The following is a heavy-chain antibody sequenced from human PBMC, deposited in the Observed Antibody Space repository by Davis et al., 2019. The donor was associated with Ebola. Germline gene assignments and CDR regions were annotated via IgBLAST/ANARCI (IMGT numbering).Heavy chain of an antibody. V-gene: IGHV4-59*12. CDR2: IYYSGST. CDR1: GGSISSYY. CDR3: ARVYCSSTSCYSHNWFDP. J-gene: IGHJ5*02. Sequence: SETLSLTCTVSGGSISSYYWSWIRQPPGKGLEWIGYIYYSGSTNYSPSLKSRVTISVDKSKNQFSLKLSSVTAADTAVYYCARVYCSSTSCYSHNWFDPWGQGTLVTVSS. D-gene: IGHD2-2*01.